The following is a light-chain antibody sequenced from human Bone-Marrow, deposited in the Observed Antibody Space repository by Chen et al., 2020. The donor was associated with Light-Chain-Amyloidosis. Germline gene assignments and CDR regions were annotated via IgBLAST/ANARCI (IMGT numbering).Light chain of an antibody. Sequence: QSALTQPRSVSGSPGQSVTISCTGTSRDVGGYDSVSWYQQYPGKAPKLMIYDVSKRPSGVPDRFSASKAGNTASLTISGLQAEDEADYYGSSYTSSSTLAVVFGGGTKLTVL. J-gene: IGLJ2*01. CDR3: SSYTSSSTLAVV. CDR1: SRDVGGYDS. V-gene: IGLV2-11*01. CDR2: DVS.